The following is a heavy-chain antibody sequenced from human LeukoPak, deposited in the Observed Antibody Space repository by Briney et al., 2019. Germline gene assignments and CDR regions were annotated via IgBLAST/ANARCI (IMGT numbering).Heavy chain of an antibody. CDR3: AIDRYSSGWYTLDY. CDR1: GFTFSNFG. D-gene: IGHD6-19*01. J-gene: IGHJ4*02. CDR2: ISSSSSYI. Sequence: GGSLRLSCAASGFTFSNFGINWVRQAPGKGLEWVSSISSSSSYISYADSVKGRFTISRDNAKNSLDPQMNSLRAEDTAVYYCAIDRYSSGWYTLDYWGQGTLVTVSS. V-gene: IGHV3-21*01.